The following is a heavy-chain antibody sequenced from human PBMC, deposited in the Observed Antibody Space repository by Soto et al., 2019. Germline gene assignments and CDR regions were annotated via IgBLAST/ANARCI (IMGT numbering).Heavy chain of an antibody. CDR3: AREVHNYYCYMDV. CDR1: GCSISIYY. CDR2: IYYSGST. Sequence: KPSETLALTCTVSGCSISIYYWSWIRQPPGKGLEWIGYIYYSGSTNYNPSLKSRVTISVDTSKNQFSLKLSSVTAADTAVYYCAREVHNYYCYMDVWGKGTTVTVSS. D-gene: IGHD1-1*01. J-gene: IGHJ6*03. V-gene: IGHV4-59*01.